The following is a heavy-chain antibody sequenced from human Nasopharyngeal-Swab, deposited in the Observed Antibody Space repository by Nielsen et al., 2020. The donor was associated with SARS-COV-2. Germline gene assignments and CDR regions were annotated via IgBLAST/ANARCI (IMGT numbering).Heavy chain of an antibody. J-gene: IGHJ4*02. Sequence: GESLKISCAASGFTFSSYEMNWVRQAPGKGLEWVSYISSSGSTIYYADSVKGRFTISRDNAKNSLYLQMNSLRDEDTAVYYCARDAQDYDFWSGYYTAPYFDYWGQGTLVTVSS. V-gene: IGHV3-48*03. D-gene: IGHD3-3*01. CDR3: ARDAQDYDFWSGYYTAPYFDY. CDR2: ISSSGSTI. CDR1: GFTFSSYE.